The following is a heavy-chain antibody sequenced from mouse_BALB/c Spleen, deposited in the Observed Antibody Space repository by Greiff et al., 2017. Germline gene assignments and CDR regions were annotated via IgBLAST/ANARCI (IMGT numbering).Heavy chain of an antibody. CDR1: GFAFSSYD. Sequence: EVKLVESGGGLVKPGGSLKLSCAASGFAFSSYDMSWVRQTPEKRLEWVAYISSGGGSTYYPDTVKGRFTISRDNAKNTLYLQMSSLKSEDTAMYYCARLGTTGHYYAMDYWGQGTSVTVSS. CDR3: ARLGTTGHYYAMDY. J-gene: IGHJ4*01. V-gene: IGHV5-12-1*01. D-gene: IGHD1-1*01. CDR2: ISSGGGST.